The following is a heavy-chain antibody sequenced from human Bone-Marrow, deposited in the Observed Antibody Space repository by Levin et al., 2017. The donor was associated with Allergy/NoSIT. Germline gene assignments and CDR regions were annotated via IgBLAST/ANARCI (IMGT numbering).Heavy chain of an antibody. J-gene: IGHJ6*02. D-gene: IGHD3/OR15-3a*01. Sequence: SCEASRFAFSSYWMTWVRQAPGKGLEWVANINTDGGEKYYVDSVKGRFTISRDNTMNLLYLQMTSLRVEDTAVYYCAREAYYDFAGYYYGMDVWGQGTTVTVSS. V-gene: IGHV3-7*01. CDR1: RFAFSSYW. CDR3: AREAYYDFAGYYYGMDV. CDR2: INTDGGEK.